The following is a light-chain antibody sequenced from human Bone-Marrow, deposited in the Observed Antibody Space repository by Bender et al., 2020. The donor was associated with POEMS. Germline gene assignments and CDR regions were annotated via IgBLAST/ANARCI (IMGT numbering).Light chain of an antibody. J-gene: IGLJ3*02. Sequence: QSVLTQPPSASGTPGQRITISCSGSSPDIGDAYVYWYQHLPGTAPKLLIYYDDLLTPGVSDRFSASKSGTSASLAISELQSEDEALYYCSAWDDSLSGWVFGGGTKLTVL. CDR3: SAWDDSLSGWV. CDR2: YDD. CDR1: SPDIGDAY. V-gene: IGLV1-36*01.